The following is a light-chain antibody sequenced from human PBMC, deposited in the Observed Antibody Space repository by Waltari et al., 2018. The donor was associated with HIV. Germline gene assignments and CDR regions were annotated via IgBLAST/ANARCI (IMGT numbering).Light chain of an antibody. CDR1: KLADKF. Sequence: ELTQPPSVSVPSGQTASIPCSGEKLADKFPCWYQKKPGQPPILLVYQGSRRPSGIPERFSASKASNTATCTVRGAQPLDEAAYFCQASDADHAVFGGGTTLTVL. V-gene: IGLV3-1*01. CDR3: QASDADHAV. CDR2: QGS. J-gene: IGLJ2*01.